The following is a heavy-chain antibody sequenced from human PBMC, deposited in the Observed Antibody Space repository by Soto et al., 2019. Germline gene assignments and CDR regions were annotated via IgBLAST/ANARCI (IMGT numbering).Heavy chain of an antibody. V-gene: IGHV3-30*18. CDR2: ISYDGSNK. CDR1: GFTFGSYG. CDR3: ANRDLWFGESKFDP. J-gene: IGHJ5*02. Sequence: PGGSLRLSCAASGFTFGSYGMHWVRQAPGKGLEWVAVISYDGSNKYYADSVKGRFTISRDNSKNTLYLQMNSPIADAPAVYSCANRDLWFGESKFDPWGQGTLVTLS. D-gene: IGHD3-10*01.